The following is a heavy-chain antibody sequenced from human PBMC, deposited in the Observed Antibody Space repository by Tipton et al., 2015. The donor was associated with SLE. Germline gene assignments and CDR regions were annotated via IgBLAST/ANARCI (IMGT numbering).Heavy chain of an antibody. D-gene: IGHD5-24*01. Sequence: TLSLTCAVYGGSFSGYYWRWICQPPGKGLEWFGAIDHSGSTYSNPSLKRLVTISVDTSKNQFPLKQSSVTAADTAVDYCASAGDGYNGPFDYWGQGTLVTVSS. CDR1: GGSFSGYY. J-gene: IGHJ4*02. V-gene: IGHV4-34*01. CDR3: ASAGDGYNGPFDY. CDR2: IDHSGST.